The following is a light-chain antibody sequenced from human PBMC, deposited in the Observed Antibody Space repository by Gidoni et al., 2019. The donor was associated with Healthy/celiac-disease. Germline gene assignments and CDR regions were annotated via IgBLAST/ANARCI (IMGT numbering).Light chain of an antibody. CDR2: GAS. Sequence: EIVLQQSPGTLSLSPGERATLSCRASQSVSSSYLAWYQQKPGQAPRLLIYGASSRATGIPDRFSGSGSGTDFTLTISRLEPEDFAVYYCQQYGSSPLFTFXPXTKVDIK. V-gene: IGKV3-20*01. CDR3: QQYGSSPLFT. CDR1: QSVSSSY. J-gene: IGKJ3*01.